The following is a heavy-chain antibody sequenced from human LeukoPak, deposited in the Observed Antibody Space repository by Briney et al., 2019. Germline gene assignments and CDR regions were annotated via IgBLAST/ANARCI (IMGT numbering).Heavy chain of an antibody. V-gene: IGHV3-74*01. Sequence: GGSLRLSCAASGFTFSSFWMHWVRQAPGRGPVWVSRINTDGNITTYADSVKGRFTISRDNAKNALHLQMNTLRAEDTAVYYCARELSGTSSRHFDYWGQGTLVTVSS. CDR1: GFTFSSFW. CDR3: ARELSGTSSRHFDY. D-gene: IGHD2-2*01. CDR2: INTDGNIT. J-gene: IGHJ4*02.